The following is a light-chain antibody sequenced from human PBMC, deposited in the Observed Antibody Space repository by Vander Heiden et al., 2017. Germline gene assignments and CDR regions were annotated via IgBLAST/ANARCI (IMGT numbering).Light chain of an antibody. J-gene: IGKJ1*01. V-gene: IGKV3-11*01. Sequence: EIVLTQSPASLSLSPGERATLSCRASQRVSGSLAWYHQRPGQAPRLLIFDTSYRAAGIAARFSGSGSGTDFTLTISSLEPEDFAVYYCQQYRNWPTFGQGTRVEVK. CDR1: QRVSGS. CDR2: DTS. CDR3: QQYRNWPT.